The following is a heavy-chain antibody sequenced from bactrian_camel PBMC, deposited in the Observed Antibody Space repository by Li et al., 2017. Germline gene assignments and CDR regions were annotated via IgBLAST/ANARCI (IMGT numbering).Heavy chain of an antibody. Sequence: HVQLVESGGGSVQAGGSLRLSCTVSGYAGSSNCMGWFRQTPGKKREGVAAISSDGQTAYADFVKGRFTISRDNAKNTLYLQLNRLKAEDTGMYYCAAEGPFVCFVVTAPASFSRWGQGTQVTVS. CDR3: AAEGPFVCFVVTAPASFSR. CDR1: GYAGSSNC. CDR2: ISSDGQT. D-gene: IGHD2*01. V-gene: IGHV3S53*01. J-gene: IGHJ4*01.